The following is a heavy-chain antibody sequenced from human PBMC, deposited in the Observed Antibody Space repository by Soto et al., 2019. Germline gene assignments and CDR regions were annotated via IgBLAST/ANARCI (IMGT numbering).Heavy chain of an antibody. CDR2: INPNSGGT. Sequence: GASVKVSCKASGYTFTGYYMHWVRQAPGQGLEWMGWINPNSGGTNYAQKFQGWVTMTRDTSISTAYMELSRLRSDDTAVYYCARSGARLRLGELSLPGGMDVWGQGTTVTVSS. V-gene: IGHV1-2*04. CDR1: GYTFTGYY. J-gene: IGHJ6*02. CDR3: ARSGARLRLGELSLPGGMDV. D-gene: IGHD3-16*02.